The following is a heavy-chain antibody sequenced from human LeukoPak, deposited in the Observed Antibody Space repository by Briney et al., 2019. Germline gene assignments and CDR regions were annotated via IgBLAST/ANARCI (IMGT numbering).Heavy chain of an antibody. CDR3: ASQYPYILDGMDV. V-gene: IGHV1-69*05. Sequence: SVTVSCKASGGTFSSYAISWVRQAPGQGLEWMGGIIPIFGTANYAQKFQGRVTITTDKSTSTAYMELSSLRSEDTAVYYCASQYPYILDGMDVWGKGTTVTVSS. J-gene: IGHJ6*04. CDR2: IIPIFGTA. D-gene: IGHD2-2*01. CDR1: GGTFSSYA.